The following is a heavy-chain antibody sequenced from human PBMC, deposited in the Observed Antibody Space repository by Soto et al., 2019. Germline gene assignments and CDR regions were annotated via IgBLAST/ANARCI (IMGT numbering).Heavy chain of an antibody. Sequence: GGSLRLSCAASGFTFSSDWMHWVRQAPGKGLVWVSRINTDGSDTSYADSVKGRFNISRDNAKNTVYLQMNILRAEDTAVYYCARRGPGTYFDYWGQGTLVTVSS. D-gene: IGHD6-13*01. V-gene: IGHV3-74*01. CDR2: INTDGSDT. CDR3: ARRGPGTYFDY. CDR1: GFTFSSDW. J-gene: IGHJ4*02.